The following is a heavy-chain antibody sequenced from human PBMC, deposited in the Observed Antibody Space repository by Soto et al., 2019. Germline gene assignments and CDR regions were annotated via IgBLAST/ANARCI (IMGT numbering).Heavy chain of an antibody. CDR2: MNPNSGNT. CDR1: GYTFTSYD. V-gene: IGHV1-8*01. J-gene: IGHJ6*03. Sequence: ASVKVSCKASGYTFTSYDINWVRQATGQGLEWMGWMNPNSGNTGDAQKFQGRVTMTRNTSISTAYMELSSLRSEDTAVYYCARGQVVVPAEEYYYYYSYMDVWGKGTTVTVSS. D-gene: IGHD2-2*01. CDR3: ARGQVVVPAEEYYYYYSYMDV.